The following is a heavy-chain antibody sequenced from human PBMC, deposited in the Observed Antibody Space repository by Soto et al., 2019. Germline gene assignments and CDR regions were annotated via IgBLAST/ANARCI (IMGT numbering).Heavy chain of an antibody. Sequence: GGSLRLSCAASGFTFSSYSMNWVRQAPGKGLEWVSSISSSSYIYYADSEKGRFTISRDNAKNSLYLQMNSLRAEDTAVYYCARGREDIVLMVYAHGMDVWGQGTTVTVSS. CDR1: GFTFSSYS. D-gene: IGHD2-8*01. V-gene: IGHV3-21*01. CDR2: ISSSSYI. J-gene: IGHJ6*02. CDR3: ARGREDIVLMVYAHGMDV.